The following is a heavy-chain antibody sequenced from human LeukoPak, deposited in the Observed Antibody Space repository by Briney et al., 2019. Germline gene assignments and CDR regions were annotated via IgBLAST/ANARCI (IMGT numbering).Heavy chain of an antibody. CDR2: INPNSGGT. J-gene: IGHJ6*03. D-gene: IGHD2-2*02. V-gene: IGHV1-2*02. CDR1: GYTFTGYY. CDR3: ARNHCSSTSCYNYYYMDV. Sequence: ASVKVSCKASGYTFTGYYMHWVRQAPGQGLGWMGWINPNSGGTNYAQKFQGRVTMTRDTSISTAYMELSRLRSDDTAVYYCARNHCSSTSCYNYYYMDVWGKGTTVTVSS.